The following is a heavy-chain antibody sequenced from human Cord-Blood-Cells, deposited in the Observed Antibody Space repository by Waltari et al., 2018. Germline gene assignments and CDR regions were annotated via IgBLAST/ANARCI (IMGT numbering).Heavy chain of an antibody. V-gene: IGHV4-34*01. CDR2: INHSGST. CDR1: GGSFSGYS. Sequence: QVQLQQWGAGLLKPSETLSLPCAVHGGSFSGYSWGCTRQPPGKGLEWIGEINHSGSTNYNPSLKSRVTISVDTSKNQFSLKLSSVTAADTAVYYCARRAFAVYYFDYWGQGTLVTVSS. D-gene: IGHD3-16*01. J-gene: IGHJ4*02. CDR3: ARRAFAVYYFDY.